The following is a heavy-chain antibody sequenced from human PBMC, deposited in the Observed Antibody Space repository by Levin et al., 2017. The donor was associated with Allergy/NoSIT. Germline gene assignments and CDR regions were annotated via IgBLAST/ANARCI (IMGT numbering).Heavy chain of an antibody. Sequence: HPGGSLRLSCAASGFTFSSYSMNWVRQAPGKGLEWLSYISSGSGTIYYADSVKGRFTISRDNAQNSLYLQMNSLRAEDTAVYYCARGRTSGRSAFDIWGQGTMVTVSS. D-gene: IGHD6-19*01. CDR1: GFTFSSYS. CDR2: ISSGSGTI. CDR3: ARGRTSGRSAFDI. J-gene: IGHJ3*02. V-gene: IGHV3-48*01.